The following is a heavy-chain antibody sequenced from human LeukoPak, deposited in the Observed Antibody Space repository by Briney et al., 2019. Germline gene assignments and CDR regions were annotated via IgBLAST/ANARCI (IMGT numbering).Heavy chain of an antibody. CDR2: IWYDGSNK. Sequence: GGSLRLSCAASGFTFSSYGMHWVRQAPGKGLEWVAVIWYDGSNKYYADSVKGRFTISRDNSKNTLYLQMNSLRAEDTAVYYCARGGCSGGSCYSSAPGFDPWGQGTLVTVSS. V-gene: IGHV3-33*01. CDR3: ARGGCSGGSCYSSAPGFDP. J-gene: IGHJ5*02. D-gene: IGHD2-15*01. CDR1: GFTFSSYG.